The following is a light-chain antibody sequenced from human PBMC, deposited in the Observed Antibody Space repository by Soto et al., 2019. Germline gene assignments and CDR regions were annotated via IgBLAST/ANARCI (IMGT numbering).Light chain of an antibody. CDR1: QDIRKY. Sequence: DLQMTQSPSSLSASVGDRVTITCQASQDIRKYLNWYQQKPGSAPKLLIYGASNLETGVPSRFSGSGYGTDFTFTISSLQPEDIATYYCQHYYHRPPFTFGPGTKVAIK. V-gene: IGKV1-33*01. CDR2: GAS. J-gene: IGKJ3*01. CDR3: QHYYHRPPFT.